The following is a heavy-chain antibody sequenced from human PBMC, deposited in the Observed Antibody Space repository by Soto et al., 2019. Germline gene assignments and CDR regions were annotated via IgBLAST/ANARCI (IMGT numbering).Heavy chain of an antibody. J-gene: IGHJ4*02. D-gene: IGHD1-1*01. CDR2: SSNSGSFT. CDR1: GFTFSDHY. V-gene: IGHV3-11*06. CDR3: VRSGDNYNLLDY. Sequence: GSLRPSCAASGFTFSDHYMSWIRPAPGKGLEWIGYSSNSGSFTRYADSVEGRFSISRDNAKNSLYLQINSLRGDDTAIYYCVRSGDNYNLLDYWGQGPPVTVSS.